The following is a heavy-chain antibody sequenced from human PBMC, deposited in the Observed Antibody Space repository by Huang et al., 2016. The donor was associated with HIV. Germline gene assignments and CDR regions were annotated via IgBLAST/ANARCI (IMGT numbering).Heavy chain of an antibody. CDR2: INHSGST. J-gene: IGHJ3*02. CDR3: ARERMMSWLDDHDAFDI. V-gene: IGHV4-34*01. CDR1: GGSFSGYY. Sequence: QVQLQQWGAGLLKPSETLSLTCAVYGGSFSGYYWSWIRQSPGQGLVGIGEINHSGSTNHNPSLKSRLTIAVDTSKNQFSLKLSSVTAADTAVYYCARERMMSWLDDHDAFDIWGQGTMVTVSS. D-gene: IGHD1-1*01.